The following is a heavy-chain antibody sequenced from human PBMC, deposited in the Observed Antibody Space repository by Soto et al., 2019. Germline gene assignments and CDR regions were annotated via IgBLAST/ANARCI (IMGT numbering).Heavy chain of an antibody. CDR3: TMAQFEFGSYFGLDG. CDR1: GYTFTNYD. Sequence: QVHLVQSGAEVKKPGASVRVSCKASGYTFTNYDITWVRQATGQGLEWMGWMNADSENTGYPQKFQGRVTMTVNTSIDTAYMELTSMRSEDTVVYYWTMAQFEFGSYFGLDGWGPGTTVNVSS. J-gene: IGHJ6*02. CDR2: MNADSENT. V-gene: IGHV1-8*01. D-gene: IGHD3-10*01.